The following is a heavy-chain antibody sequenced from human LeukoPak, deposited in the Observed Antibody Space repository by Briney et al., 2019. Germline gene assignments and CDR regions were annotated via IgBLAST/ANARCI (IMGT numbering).Heavy chain of an antibody. V-gene: IGHV4-34*01. CDR2: INHSGST. D-gene: IGHD4-17*01. Sequence: PSETLSLTCAVYGGSFSGYYWSWIRQPPGKGLEWIGEINHSGSTNYNPSLKSRVTISVDTSKNQFSLKLTSVTAADTAVYYCARLRNLDYWSQGTLVTVSS. CDR3: ARLRNLDY. J-gene: IGHJ4*02. CDR1: GGSFSGYY.